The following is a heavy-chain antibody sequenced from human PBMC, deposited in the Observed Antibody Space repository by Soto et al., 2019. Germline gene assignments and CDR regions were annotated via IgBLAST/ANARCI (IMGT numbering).Heavy chain of an antibody. V-gene: IGHV3-30-3*01. J-gene: IGHJ4*02. CDR1: GFTFSSYA. Sequence: QVQLVESGGGVVQPGRSLRLSCAASGFTFSSYAMHWVRQAPGKGLEWVAGISYDGSNTYYADSVKGRFTISRDNSKKTLYLQMNSLRAEDTAVYYCARADDILPGYYPYWGQGTLVTVSS. D-gene: IGHD3-9*01. CDR2: ISYDGSNT. CDR3: ARADDILPGYYPY.